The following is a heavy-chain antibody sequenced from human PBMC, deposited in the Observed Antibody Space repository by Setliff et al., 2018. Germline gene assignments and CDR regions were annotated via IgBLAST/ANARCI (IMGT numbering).Heavy chain of an antibody. CDR2: IYYSGST. CDR1: GGSVSSGDYY. J-gene: IGHJ4*02. V-gene: IGHV4-30-4*08. CDR3: ARGAGSVDY. Sequence: LSLTCAVSGGSVSSGDYYWTWIRQPPGKGLEWIGYIYYSGSTYYNPSLKSRVTISVDTSKNQFSLKLSSVTAADTAVYYCARGAGSVDYWGQGTLVTVSS.